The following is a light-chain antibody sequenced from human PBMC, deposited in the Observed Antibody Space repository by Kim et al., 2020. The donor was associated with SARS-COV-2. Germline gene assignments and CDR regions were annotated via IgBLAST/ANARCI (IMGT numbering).Light chain of an antibody. Sequence: APGKTDRITCGGNNIGRKSVHWYQQKPGQAPVLVIYYDSDRPSGIPERFSGSNSGNTATLTISRVEAGDEADYYCQVWDSSSDHRVFGGGTQLTVL. CDR1: NIGRKS. CDR3: QVWDSSSDHRV. V-gene: IGLV3-21*04. CDR2: YDS. J-gene: IGLJ3*02.